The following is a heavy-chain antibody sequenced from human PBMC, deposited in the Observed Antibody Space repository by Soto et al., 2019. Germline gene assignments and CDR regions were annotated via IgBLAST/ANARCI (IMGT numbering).Heavy chain of an antibody. CDR3: VFFQAEDGIRDSVPVSAFQ. Sequence: PGKGLEWVSSISSSSSFRYYVDSVKGRFTISRDNAKNSLYLQMKSLRVEDTAVYYCVFFQAEDGIRDSVPVSAFQ. V-gene: IGHV3-21*01. J-gene: IGHJ1*01. CDR2: ISSSSSFR. D-gene: IGHD3-9*01.